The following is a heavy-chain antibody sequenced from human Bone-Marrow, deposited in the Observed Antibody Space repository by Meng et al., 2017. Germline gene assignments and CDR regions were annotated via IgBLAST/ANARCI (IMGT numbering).Heavy chain of an antibody. Sequence: GESLKISCAASGFTFSDYYMSWIRQAPGKGLEWVSYISSSGSTIYYADSVKGRFTISRDNSKSTVSLQMNSLRVEDTATYFCANDESSYDSNGPIDYWGQGTLVTVSS. V-gene: IGHV3-11*01. J-gene: IGHJ4*02. CDR2: ISSSGSTI. CDR3: ANDESSYDSNGPIDY. D-gene: IGHD3-22*01. CDR1: GFTFSDYY.